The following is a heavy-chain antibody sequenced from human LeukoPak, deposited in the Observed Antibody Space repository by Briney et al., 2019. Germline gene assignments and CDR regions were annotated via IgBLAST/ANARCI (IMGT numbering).Heavy chain of an antibody. CDR1: GFTVNSNY. V-gene: IGHV3-66*01. J-gene: IGHJ4*02. D-gene: IGHD4-17*01. CDR2: IHSGGST. CDR3: TRGADNYGDC. Sequence: GGSLRLSCAASGFTVNSNYMNWVRQAPGKGLEWVSVIHSGGSTYYADSVKGRFTISRDNSKNTLYLQMNRLRAEDTAVYYCTRGADNYGDCWGQGTLVTVSS.